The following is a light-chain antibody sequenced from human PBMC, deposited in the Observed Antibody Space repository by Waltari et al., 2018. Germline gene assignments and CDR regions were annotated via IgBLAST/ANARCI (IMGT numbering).Light chain of an antibody. Sequence: EIVMTQSPGTLSVSPGEGATLSCRASQSVSSNVAWYQQRPGQAPRALLFGASTRATGIPARFSGSASGTEFTLTISSLQSEDSGVYFCQQYTTLPLTFGGGTKVEI. CDR3: QQYTTLPLT. CDR1: QSVSSN. CDR2: GAS. J-gene: IGKJ4*01. V-gene: IGKV3-15*01.